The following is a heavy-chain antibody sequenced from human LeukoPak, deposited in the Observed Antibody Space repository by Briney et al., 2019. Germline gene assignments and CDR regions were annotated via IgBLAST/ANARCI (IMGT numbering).Heavy chain of an antibody. CDR3: AKDIAAAGASYFDY. J-gene: IGHJ4*02. V-gene: IGHV3-7*03. CDR2: INQGGTGK. Sequence: GGSLRLSCAASGFTFSSQWMSWVRQAPGKGLEWVANINQGGTGKYYVDSVKGRFTISRDNTKNSLYLQMNSLRAEDTALYYCAKDIAAAGASYFDYWGQGTLVTVSS. CDR1: GFTFSSQW. D-gene: IGHD6-13*01.